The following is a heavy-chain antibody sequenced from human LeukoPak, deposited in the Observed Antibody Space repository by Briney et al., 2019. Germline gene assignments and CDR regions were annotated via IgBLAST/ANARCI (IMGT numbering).Heavy chain of an antibody. CDR3: ARYFGDPQGMDV. D-gene: IGHD3-10*01. J-gene: IGHJ6*02. V-gene: IGHV3-48*02. CDR2: INGNSITR. Sequence: SGGSLRLSCAASGFIFSDYNMNWVRQAPGKGLEWVSHINGNSITRYYADSVKGRFTISRDNVKNSPYLQMNSLRDEDTAVHYCARYFGDPQGMDVWGQGTTVTVSS. CDR1: GFIFSDYN.